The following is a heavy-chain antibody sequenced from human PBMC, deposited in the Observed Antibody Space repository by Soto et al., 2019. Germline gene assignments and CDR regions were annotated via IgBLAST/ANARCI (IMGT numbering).Heavy chain of an antibody. Sequence: GLKWVSDINGSGGSTYYADSVKGRFTISRDNSKNTLYLQMNSLRAEDTAVFFFQAEDGIRDVRSVSAFLLNRSSDL. CDR2: INGSGGST. CDR3: QAEDGIRDVRSVSAFLLNRSSDL. J-gene: IGHJ2*01. V-gene: IGHV3-23*01. D-gene: IGHD3-10*02.